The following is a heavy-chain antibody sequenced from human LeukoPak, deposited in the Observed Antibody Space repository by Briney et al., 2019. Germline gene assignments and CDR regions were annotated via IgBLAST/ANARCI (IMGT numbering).Heavy chain of an antibody. J-gene: IGHJ4*02. Sequence: ASVKVSCKTSGGTFNNYAISWVRQAPGQGLEWMGRVVPMFGIRNYPQTFRGRVNITADKATNTVYMELRSPRAEDTAIYYCATEPSRSYSFDHLDFWGLGTPVTVSS. CDR1: GGTFNNYA. CDR2: VVPMFGIR. D-gene: IGHD5-12*01. V-gene: IGHV1-69*04. CDR3: ATEPSRSYSFDHLDF.